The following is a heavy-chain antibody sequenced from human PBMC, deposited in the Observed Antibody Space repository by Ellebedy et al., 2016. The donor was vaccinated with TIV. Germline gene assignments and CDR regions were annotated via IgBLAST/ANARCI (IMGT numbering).Heavy chain of an antibody. CDR1: GYSFTSYW. CDR2: IYPGDSDT. V-gene: IGHV5-51*01. D-gene: IGHD3-9*01. J-gene: IGHJ6*02. CDR3: ARHFYDILTGYGMDV. Sequence: KVSCXGSGYSFTSYWIGWVRQLPGKGLEWMGIIYPGDSDTRYSPSFQGQVTISADKSISTAYLQWSSLKASDTAMYYCARHFYDILTGYGMDVWGQGTTVTVSS.